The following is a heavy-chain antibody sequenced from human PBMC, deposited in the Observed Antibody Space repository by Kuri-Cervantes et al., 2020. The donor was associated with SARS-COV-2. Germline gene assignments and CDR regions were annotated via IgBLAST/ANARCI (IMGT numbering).Heavy chain of an antibody. CDR1: GGSFSGYY. CDR2: IDWDDDK. V-gene: IGHV2-70*11. Sequence: QTLSLTCAVYGGSFSGYYWSWIRQPPGKGLEWLARIDWDDDKYYSTSLKTRLTISKDTSKNQVVLTMTNMDPVDTATYYCALLRGNWNYLHWGQGTLVTVSS. CDR3: ALLRGNWNYLH. D-gene: IGHD1-7*01. J-gene: IGHJ4*02.